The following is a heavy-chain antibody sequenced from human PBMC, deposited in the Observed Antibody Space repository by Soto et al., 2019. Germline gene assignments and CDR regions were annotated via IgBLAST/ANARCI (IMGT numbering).Heavy chain of an antibody. J-gene: IGHJ4*02. CDR2: INHSGSS. CDR3: ARARIMITFGGVIARGAFDY. D-gene: IGHD3-16*02. V-gene: IGHV4-34*01. Sequence: SETLSLTCAVYGGSFSGYYWSWIRQPPGKGLEWIGEINHSGSSNYNPSLKSRVTISVDTSKNQFSLKLSSVTAADTAVYYCARARIMITFGGVIARGAFDYWGQGTLVTVSS. CDR1: GGSFSGYY.